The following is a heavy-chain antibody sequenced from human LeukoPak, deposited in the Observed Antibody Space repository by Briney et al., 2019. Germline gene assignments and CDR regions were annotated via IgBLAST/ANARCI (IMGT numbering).Heavy chain of an antibody. V-gene: IGHV4-39*01. D-gene: IGHD5-18*01. CDR2: IYYSGST. Sequence: PSETLSLTCTVSSDSIYSSNYYWGWIRQPPGKGLEWIGSIYYSGSTYYNPSLKSRVTISVDTSKNQFSLKLSSVTAADTAVYYCARRLYSYGQPRDDYWGQGTLVTVSS. CDR3: ARRLYSYGQPRDDY. CDR1: SDSIYSSNYY. J-gene: IGHJ4*02.